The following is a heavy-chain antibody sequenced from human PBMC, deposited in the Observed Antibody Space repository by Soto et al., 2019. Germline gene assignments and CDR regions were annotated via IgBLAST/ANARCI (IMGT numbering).Heavy chain of an antibody. CDR2: IYSGGST. D-gene: IGHD3-10*01. Sequence: ESGGGLVQPGGSLRLSCAASGFTVSSNYMSWVRQAPGKGLEWVSVIYSGGSTYYADSVKGRCTISRDNSKNTLYLQMNSLRAEDTAVYYCARGRGGYYFDYWGQGTLVTVSS. J-gene: IGHJ4*02. V-gene: IGHV3-66*01. CDR1: GFTVSSNY. CDR3: ARGRGGYYFDY.